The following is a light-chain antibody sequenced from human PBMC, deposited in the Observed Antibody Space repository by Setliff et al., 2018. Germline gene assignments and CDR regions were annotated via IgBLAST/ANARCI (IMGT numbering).Light chain of an antibody. V-gene: IGLV2-14*01. CDR2: EVS. J-gene: IGLJ1*01. CDR3: SSYTSGSPLYV. CDR1: RSDVGGYNY. Sequence: SALTQPASVSGSPGQSITISCTGTRSDVGGYNYVSWYQQHPGKAPKLMIYEVSNRPSGVSNRFSGSKSGNTASLTISGLQAEDEADYYCSSYTSGSPLYVFGAGTKVTVL.